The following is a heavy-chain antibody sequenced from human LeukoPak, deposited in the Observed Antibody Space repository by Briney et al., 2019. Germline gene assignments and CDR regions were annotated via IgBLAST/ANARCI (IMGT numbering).Heavy chain of an antibody. CDR3: ARDHNAFDF. CDR2: IYYSGST. Sequence: SETLSLTCTVSGGSISSYYWSWIRQPPGKGLEWIGYIYYSGSTNYNPSLKSRVTISVDTSKNQFSLKLSSVTTADTAVYYCARDHNAFDFWGQGTMVTVSS. J-gene: IGHJ3*01. CDR1: GGSISSYY. V-gene: IGHV4-59*01.